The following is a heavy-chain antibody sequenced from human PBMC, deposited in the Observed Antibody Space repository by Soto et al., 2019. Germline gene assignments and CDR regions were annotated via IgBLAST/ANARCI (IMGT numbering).Heavy chain of an antibody. CDR2: INPNSGGT. V-gene: IGHV1-2*02. Sequence: ASVKVSCKASGYTFTGYYMHWVRQAPGQGLEWMGWINPNSGGTNYAQKFQGRVTMTRDTSISTAYMELSRPRSDDTAVYYCAGSFAGFRVYDSSGHDAFDIWGRGTMVTVSS. D-gene: IGHD3-22*01. J-gene: IGHJ3*02. CDR1: GYTFTGYY. CDR3: AGSFAGFRVYDSSGHDAFDI.